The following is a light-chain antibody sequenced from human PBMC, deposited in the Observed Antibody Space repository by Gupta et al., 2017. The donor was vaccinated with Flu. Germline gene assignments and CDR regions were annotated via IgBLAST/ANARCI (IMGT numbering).Light chain of an antibody. CDR2: KAS. CDR1: QSISNW. V-gene: IGKV1-5*03. Sequence: DIQMTQSPSTLSASVGDRVTITCRASQSISNWLAWYQQKPGKAPKLLIYKASSLESGVPSRFSGSGSGTEFTLTISSLQPDDFANYYCQQYKSYSPWTFGQGTKVEIK. J-gene: IGKJ1*01. CDR3: QQYKSYSPWT.